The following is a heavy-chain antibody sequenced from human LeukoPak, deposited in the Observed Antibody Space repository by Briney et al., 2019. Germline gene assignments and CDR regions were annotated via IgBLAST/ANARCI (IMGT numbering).Heavy chain of an antibody. D-gene: IGHD3-22*01. Sequence: PGGSLRLSCAASGLTFNTYEMNWVRQAPGKGLEWVSYISNSGSTIYYADSVKGRFSISRDNSKNTLYLQMDSLRAEDTAVYYCAKGDNYYDTSGYYHVKALFDYWGQGALVTVSS. V-gene: IGHV3-48*03. CDR2: ISNSGSTI. J-gene: IGHJ4*02. CDR3: AKGDNYYDTSGYYHVKALFDY. CDR1: GLTFNTYE.